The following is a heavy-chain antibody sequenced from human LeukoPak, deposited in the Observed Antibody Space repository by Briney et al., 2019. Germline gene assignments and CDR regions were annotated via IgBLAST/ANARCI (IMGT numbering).Heavy chain of an antibody. D-gene: IGHD1-26*01. J-gene: IGHJ4*02. CDR2: IYAGGTT. CDR3: AKDIGVGAIDY. CDR1: GFTVRGNY. V-gene: IGHV3-53*05. Sequence: GGSLRLSCAASGFTVRGNYMTWVRQAPGRGLEWVSLIYAGGTTYYPDAVKGRFTISRDNSKNSLYLQMNSLRTEDTALYYCAKDIGVGAIDYWGQGTLVTVSS.